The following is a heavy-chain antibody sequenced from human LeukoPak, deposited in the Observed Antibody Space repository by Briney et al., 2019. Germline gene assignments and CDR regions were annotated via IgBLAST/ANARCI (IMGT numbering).Heavy chain of an antibody. V-gene: IGHV4-34*01. CDR3: ARKPIVSSSWYYFDY. Sequence: SETLSLTCAVYGGSFSGYYWSWIRQPPGKGLEWIGEINHSGSTNYNPSLKSRVTISVDTSNNQFSLKLSSVTAADTAVYYCARKPIVSSSWYYFDYWGQGTLVTVSS. J-gene: IGHJ4*02. CDR1: GGSFSGYY. CDR2: INHSGST. D-gene: IGHD6-13*01.